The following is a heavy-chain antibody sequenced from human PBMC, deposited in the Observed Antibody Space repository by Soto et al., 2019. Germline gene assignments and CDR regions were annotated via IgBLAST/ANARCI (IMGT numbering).Heavy chain of an antibody. J-gene: IGHJ5*01. D-gene: IGHD1-26*01. CDR2: TYYRSKWYN. V-gene: IGHV6-1*01. CDR3: VRLIGNSWLDF. CDR1: GDSVSSSIVT. Sequence: PSQTLSLTCAISGDSVSSSIVTWNWIRQSPSRGLEWLGRTYYRSKWYNDYAESVKSRITINPDTSKNQFSLHLNSVTPEDAAVYYCVRLIGNSWLDFWGQGTLVTAPQ.